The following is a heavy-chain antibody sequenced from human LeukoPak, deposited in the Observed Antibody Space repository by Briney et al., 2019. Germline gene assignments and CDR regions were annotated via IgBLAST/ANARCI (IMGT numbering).Heavy chain of an antibody. Sequence: GGSLRLSCAASGFTFSSYEMNWVRQAPGKGLEWVSYISSSGSTIYYADSVKGRFTISRDNAKNSLYLQMNSLRAEDTAVCYCARDSVGATPKDAFDIWGQGTMVTVSS. V-gene: IGHV3-48*03. CDR1: GFTFSSYE. D-gene: IGHD1-26*01. J-gene: IGHJ3*02. CDR2: ISSSGSTI. CDR3: ARDSVGATPKDAFDI.